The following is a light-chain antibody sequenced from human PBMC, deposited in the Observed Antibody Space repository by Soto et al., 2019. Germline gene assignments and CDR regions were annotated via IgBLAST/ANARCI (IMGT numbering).Light chain of an antibody. CDR3: QQNKDWPGT. Sequence: EIVMTQSPATLSVSPGERATLSCRASQSVSSYLAWYQQKPGQAPRLLIYDASTRATGIPVRFSGSGSGTEFTLTISSLQSEDFGVYYCQQNKDWPGTFSQGTKVDI. J-gene: IGKJ1*01. V-gene: IGKV3-15*01. CDR2: DAS. CDR1: QSVSSY.